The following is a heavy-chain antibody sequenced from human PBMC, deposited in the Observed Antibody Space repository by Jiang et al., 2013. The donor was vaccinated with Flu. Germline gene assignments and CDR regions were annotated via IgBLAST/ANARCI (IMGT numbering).Heavy chain of an antibody. CDR3: AREKRGGKQGNWFDP. Sequence: EWLGRTYYRSKWYNDYAVSLKSRITINPDTSRNQFSLQLNSVTPEDTAVYYCAREKRGGKQGNWFDPWGQGTLVTVSS. J-gene: IGHJ5*02. V-gene: IGHV6-1*01. CDR2: TYYRSKWYN. D-gene: IGHD4-23*01.